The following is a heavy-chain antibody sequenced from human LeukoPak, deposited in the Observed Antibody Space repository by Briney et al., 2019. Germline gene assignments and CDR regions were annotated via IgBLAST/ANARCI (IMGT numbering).Heavy chain of an antibody. Sequence: SGRSLRLSCAASGFTFDEYAMHWVRQAPGKGLEWVSGISWNSGSIGYADSVKGRFTISRDNAKNSLYLQMNSLRPEDTALYFCAKGWIGSYLNYWGQGTLVTVSS. CDR1: GFTFDEYA. J-gene: IGHJ4*02. D-gene: IGHD1-26*01. CDR2: ISWNSGSI. CDR3: AKGWIGSYLNY. V-gene: IGHV3-9*01.